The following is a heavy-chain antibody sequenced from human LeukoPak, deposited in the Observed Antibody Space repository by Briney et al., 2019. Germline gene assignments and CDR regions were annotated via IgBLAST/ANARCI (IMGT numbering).Heavy chain of an antibody. CDR1: GYTFTNYY. Sequence: GASVKVSCKASGYTFTNYYIYWVRQAPGQGLEWMGIISPSGGRTDYAQNFQGRVTVTRDTSTSTAYMELSSLRSEDTAVYFCARTRGYSAYDYFDYWGQGTLVTVSS. J-gene: IGHJ4*02. CDR3: ARTRGYSAYDYFDY. CDR2: ISPSGGRT. D-gene: IGHD5-12*01. V-gene: IGHV1-46*01.